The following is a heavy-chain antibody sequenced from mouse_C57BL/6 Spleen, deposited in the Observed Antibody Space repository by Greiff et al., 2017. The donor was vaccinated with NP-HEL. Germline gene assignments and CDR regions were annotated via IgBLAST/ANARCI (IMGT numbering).Heavy chain of an antibody. CDR1: GFTFTDYY. CDR2: IRNKANGYTT. J-gene: IGHJ4*01. D-gene: IGHD2-3*01. CDR3: ARYDDGYYYAMDY. V-gene: IGHV7-3*01. Sequence: EVQGVESGGGLVQPGGSLSLSCAASGFTFTDYYMSWVRQPPGKALEWLGFIRNKANGYTTEYSASVKGRFTISRDNSQSILYLQMNALRAEDSATYYCARYDDGYYYAMDYWGQGTSVTVSS.